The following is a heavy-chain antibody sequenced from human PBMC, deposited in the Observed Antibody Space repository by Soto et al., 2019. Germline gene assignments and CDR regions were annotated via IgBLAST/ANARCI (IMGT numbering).Heavy chain of an antibody. CDR3: ADGGEWSFNFDY. Sequence: PSETLSLTCAVCGDSVTSNVWWSWVRQPPGKGLEWIGEAYHNGLTDYNPSLKSRVTMSVDTSKNTLYLQMSSLRAEDTAVYYCADGGEWSFNFDYWGQGTLVTVSS. CDR1: GDSVTSNVW. V-gene: IGHV4-4*02. J-gene: IGHJ4*02. D-gene: IGHD2-8*01. CDR2: AYHNGLT.